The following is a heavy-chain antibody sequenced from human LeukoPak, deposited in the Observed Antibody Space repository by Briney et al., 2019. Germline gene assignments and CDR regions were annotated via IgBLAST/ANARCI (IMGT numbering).Heavy chain of an antibody. D-gene: IGHD6-13*01. CDR3: ARVYSSSWSDY. V-gene: IGHV3-74*01. J-gene: IGHJ4*02. Sequence: GGSLRLSCAASGFTFSSYWMHWVRQAPGKGLVWVSRIDSDGSSTSYADSVKGRFTISRDNAKNTLYLQMNSLRAEDTAVYYCARVYSSSWSDYWGQGTLVTVSS. CDR2: IDSDGSST. CDR1: GFTFSSYW.